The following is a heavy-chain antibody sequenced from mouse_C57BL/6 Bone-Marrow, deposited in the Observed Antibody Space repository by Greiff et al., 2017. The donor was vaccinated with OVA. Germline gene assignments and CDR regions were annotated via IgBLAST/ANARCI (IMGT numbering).Heavy chain of an antibody. V-gene: IGHV8-8*01. D-gene: IGHD3-2*02. CDR1: GFSLSTFGMG. Sequence: ESGPGILQPSQTLSLTCSFSGFSLSTFGMGVGWIRQPSGKGLEWLAHIWWDDDKYYNPALKSRLTISKDTSKNQVFLKIANVDTADTATYYCARGTRQLRPYFDYWGQGTTLTVSS. CDR3: ARGTRQLRPYFDY. CDR2: IWWDDDK. J-gene: IGHJ2*01.